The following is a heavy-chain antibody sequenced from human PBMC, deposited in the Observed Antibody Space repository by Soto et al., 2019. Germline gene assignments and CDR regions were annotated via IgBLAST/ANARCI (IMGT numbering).Heavy chain of an antibody. V-gene: IGHV3-23*01. J-gene: IGHJ5*02. CDR1: GFTFSSYA. CDR3: AKPLAPYPGELLWFGEAFDP. CDR2: ISGSGGST. Sequence: EVQLLESGGGLVQPGGSLRLSCAASGFTFSSYAMSWVRQAPGKGLEWVSAISGSGGSTYYADSVKGRFTISRDNSKNTLYLQMNSLRAEDTAVYYCAKPLAPYPGELLWFGEAFDPWGQGTLVTVSS. D-gene: IGHD3-10*01.